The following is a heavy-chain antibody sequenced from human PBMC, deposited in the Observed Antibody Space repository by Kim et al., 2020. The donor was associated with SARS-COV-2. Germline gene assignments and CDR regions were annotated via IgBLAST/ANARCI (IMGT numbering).Heavy chain of an antibody. J-gene: IGHJ5*02. D-gene: IGHD6-13*01. V-gene: IGHV3-48*03. CDR3: ARGPGIAKRAPHWFDP. CDR2: ISSSGSTI. Sequence: GGSLRLSCAASGFTFSSYEMNWVRQAPGKGLEWVSYISSSGSTIYYADSVKGRFTISRDNAKNSLYLQMNSLRAEDTAVYYCARGPGIAKRAPHWFDPWGQGTLVTVSS. CDR1: GFTFSSYE.